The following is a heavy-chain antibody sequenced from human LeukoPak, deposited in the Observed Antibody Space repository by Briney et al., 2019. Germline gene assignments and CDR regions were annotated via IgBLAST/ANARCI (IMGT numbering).Heavy chain of an antibody. Sequence: SQTLSLTCAISGDSFSSNSAAWHWIRQSPSRGLEWLGRTYYRSKWYNDFAVSVKSRITINPDTSKNQFSLQLNSVTPEDTAVYYCARDNYYYDSSGYPLDYWGQGTLVTVSS. J-gene: IGHJ4*02. D-gene: IGHD3-22*01. V-gene: IGHV6-1*01. CDR3: ARDNYYYDSSGYPLDY. CDR1: GDSFSSNSAA. CDR2: TYYRSKWYN.